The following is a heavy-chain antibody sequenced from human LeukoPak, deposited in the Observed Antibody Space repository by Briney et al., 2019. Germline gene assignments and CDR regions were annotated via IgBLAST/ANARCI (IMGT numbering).Heavy chain of an antibody. J-gene: IGHJ6*02. V-gene: IGHV3-30*04. CDR3: ARVGYDILTGALYYGMDV. Sequence: GSLRLSCAASGFTFSSYVMHWVRQAPGKGLEWVAVISYDGSNKYYADSVKGRFTISRDNSKNTLYLQMYSLRAEDTAVYYCARVGYDILTGALYYGMDVWGQGTTVTVSS. CDR2: ISYDGSNK. D-gene: IGHD3-9*01. CDR1: GFTFSSYV.